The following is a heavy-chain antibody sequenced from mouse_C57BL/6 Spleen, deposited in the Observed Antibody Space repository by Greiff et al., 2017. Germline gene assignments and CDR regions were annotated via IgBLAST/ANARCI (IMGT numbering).Heavy chain of an antibody. J-gene: IGHJ1*03. CDR1: GYTFTSYW. CDR2: IDPSDSET. Sequence: QVQLQQPGAELVRPGSSVKLSCKASGYTFTSYWMHWVKQRPIQGLEWIGNIDPSDSETHYNQKFKDKATLTVDKSSSTAYMQLSSLTSEDSAVYDCETCGSSYSVYWYFDVWGTGTTVTVSS. V-gene: IGHV1-52*01. D-gene: IGHD1-1*01. CDR3: ETCGSSYSVYWYFDV.